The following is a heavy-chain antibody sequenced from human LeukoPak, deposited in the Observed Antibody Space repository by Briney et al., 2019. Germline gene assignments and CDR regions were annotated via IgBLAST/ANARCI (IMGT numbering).Heavy chain of an antibody. Sequence: GESLKISCKGSGYSFTNYWIGWVRQMPRKGLEWMGIIYPGDSDTRYSPSFQGQVTISADKSTSTTYLQWSSLEASDTAMYYCARRGYSFGYDYWGQGTLVTVSS. CDR2: IYPGDSDT. V-gene: IGHV5-51*01. CDR1: GYSFTNYW. J-gene: IGHJ4*02. D-gene: IGHD5-18*01. CDR3: ARRGYSFGYDY.